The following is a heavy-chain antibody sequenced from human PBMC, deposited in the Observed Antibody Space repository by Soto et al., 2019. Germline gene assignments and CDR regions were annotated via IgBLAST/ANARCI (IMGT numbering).Heavy chain of an antibody. D-gene: IGHD6-13*01. V-gene: IGHV1-3*01. CDR1: GYTFTSYA. CDR2: INAGNGNT. Sequence: ASVKVSCKASGYTFTSYAMHWVRQAPGQRLEWMGWINAGNGNTKYSQKFQGRVTITRDTSASTAYMELSSLRSEDTAVYYCGRDQLAAASHFDYWGQGTLVTVSS. J-gene: IGHJ4*02. CDR3: GRDQLAAASHFDY.